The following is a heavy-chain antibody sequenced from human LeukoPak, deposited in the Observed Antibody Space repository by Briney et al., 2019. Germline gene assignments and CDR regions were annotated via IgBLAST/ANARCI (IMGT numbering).Heavy chain of an antibody. J-gene: IGHJ4*02. V-gene: IGHV1-24*01. CDR3: ARGLEPATISFFDY. CDR1: GYTLTELS. Sequence: ASVKVSCKVSGYTLTELSMHWVRQAPGKGLEWMGGFDPEDGETIYAQKFQGRVTITTDESTSTAYMELSSLRSEDTAVYYCARGLEPATISFFDYWGQGTLVTVSS. CDR2: FDPEDGET. D-gene: IGHD5-12*01.